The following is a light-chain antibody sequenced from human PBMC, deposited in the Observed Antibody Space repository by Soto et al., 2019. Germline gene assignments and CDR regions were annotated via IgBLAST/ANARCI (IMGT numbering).Light chain of an antibody. CDR1: QSISSY. CDR3: QQSYSTPLT. J-gene: IGKJ3*01. Sequence: DIQITQSPSSLSSSVGDRVAITCLASQSISSYLNWYQQKPGKAPKLLIYAASSLQGGVPSRFSGSGSGTDFTLTISSLQPEDFATYYCQQSYSTPLTFGPGTKVDIK. CDR2: AAS. V-gene: IGKV1-39*01.